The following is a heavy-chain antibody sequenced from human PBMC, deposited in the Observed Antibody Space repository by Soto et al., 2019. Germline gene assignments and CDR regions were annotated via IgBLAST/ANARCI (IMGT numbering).Heavy chain of an antibody. D-gene: IGHD6-19*01. CDR3: AYSSGWYRYDV. J-gene: IGHJ3*01. CDR1: GDSISSPKW. V-gene: IGHV4-4*02. Sequence: QVQLQESGPGLVNPSGTLSLTCAVSGDSISSPKWWTWLRQPPGKGLEWIGDLLHSGTTYYNPSLKSRVTLSVETPQKQFSLKLTSGTAADAAIYYWAYSSGWYRYDVWGQGTSVTVSS. CDR2: LLHSGTT.